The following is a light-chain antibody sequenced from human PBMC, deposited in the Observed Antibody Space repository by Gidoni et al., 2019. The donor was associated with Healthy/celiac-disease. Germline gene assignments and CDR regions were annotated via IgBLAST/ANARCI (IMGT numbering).Light chain of an antibody. CDR1: SLRRYY. Sequence: SSELTQDTAVSGALGQTVRITCQGDSLRRYYASWYQQQPGQAPVLFIYCKNNRPAGIPDRFSGSISGNTASLPITGAQAEDESDYFCNSRDSSGNRWVFGGGTKLTVL. CDR3: NSRDSSGNRWV. V-gene: IGLV3-19*01. CDR2: CKN. J-gene: IGLJ3*02.